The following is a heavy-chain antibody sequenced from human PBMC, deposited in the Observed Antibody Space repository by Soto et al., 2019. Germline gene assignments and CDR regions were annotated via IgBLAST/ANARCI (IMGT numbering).Heavy chain of an antibody. V-gene: IGHV4-34*01. J-gene: IGHJ4*02. CDR2: INHSGST. CDR3: ARGTAWFGEFYYFDY. CDR1: GGSFSGYY. Sequence: QVQLQQWGAGLLKPSETLSLTCAVYGGSFSGYYWSWIRQPPGKGLEWIGEINHSGSTNYNPSLNSGVPIAVDTSKTQYSLKLRSVTAADSALYYGARGTAWFGEFYYFDYWGQGTLVTVSS. D-gene: IGHD3-10*01.